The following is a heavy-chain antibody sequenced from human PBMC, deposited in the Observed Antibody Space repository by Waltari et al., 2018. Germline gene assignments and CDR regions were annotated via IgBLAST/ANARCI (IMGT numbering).Heavy chain of an antibody. J-gene: IGHJ5*02. CDR1: GFTVSSNY. D-gene: IGHD2-21*01. Sequence: EVQLVETGGGLIQPGGSLRLSCAASGFTVSSNYMSWVRQAPGKGLEWVSVIYSGGSTYYADSVKGRFTISRDNSKNTLYLQRNSLRAEDTAVYYCARAQSGGDCYFPWCNWFDPWGQGTLVTVSS. CDR3: ARAQSGGDCYFPWCNWFDP. V-gene: IGHV3-53*02. CDR2: IYSGGST.